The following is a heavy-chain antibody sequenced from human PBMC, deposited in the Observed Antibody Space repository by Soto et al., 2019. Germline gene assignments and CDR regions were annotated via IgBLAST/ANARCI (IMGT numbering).Heavy chain of an antibody. CDR3: ARERDNWFDP. CDR1: GGSFSGYY. Sequence: ETLSLTCAVYGGSFSGYYWSWIRQPPGKGLEWIEEINHSGSTNYNPSLKSRVTISVDTSKNQFSLKLSSVTAADTAVYYCARERDNWFDPWGQGTLVTVSS. V-gene: IGHV4-34*01. J-gene: IGHJ5*02. CDR2: INHSGST.